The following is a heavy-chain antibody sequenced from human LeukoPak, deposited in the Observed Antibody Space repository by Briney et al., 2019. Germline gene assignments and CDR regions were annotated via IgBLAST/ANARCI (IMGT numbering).Heavy chain of an antibody. V-gene: IGHV3-23*01. CDR3: AKSLTTVKRGNFDS. D-gene: IGHD4-17*01. Sequence: GGSLRLSCAASGFTFSSYAMSWVRQAPGKGLEWGSVISGSVANTYYADSVKGRFTISRDNSKNTLYLQMNSLRAEDTAVFFCAKSLTTVKRGNFDSWGQGTLVTVSS. CDR2: ISGSVANT. CDR1: GFTFSSYA. J-gene: IGHJ4*02.